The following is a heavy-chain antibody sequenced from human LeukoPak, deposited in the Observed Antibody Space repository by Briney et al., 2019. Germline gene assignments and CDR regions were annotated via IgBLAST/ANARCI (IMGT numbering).Heavy chain of an antibody. CDR1: GFTFSSYA. Sequence: TGGSLRLSCAASGFTFSSYAMHWVRQAPGKGLEWVAVISYDGSNKYYADSVKGRFTISRDNSKNTLYLQMNSLRAEDTAVYYCARSYDFWSGPMNTHAFDIWGQGTMVTVSS. CDR3: ARSYDFWSGPMNTHAFDI. D-gene: IGHD3-3*01. V-gene: IGHV3-30*04. CDR2: ISYDGSNK. J-gene: IGHJ3*02.